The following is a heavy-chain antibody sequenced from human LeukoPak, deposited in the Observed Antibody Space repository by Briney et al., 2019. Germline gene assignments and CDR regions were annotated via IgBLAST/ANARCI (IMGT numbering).Heavy chain of an antibody. Sequence: PGRSLRLSCAASGFTFSSYAMHWVRQAPGKGLEWMAVISYDGSNKYYADSVKGRFTISRDNSKNTLYLQMNSLRAEDTAVYYCAGGLVVVTAIRYWGQGTLVTVSS. CDR3: AGGLVVVTAIRY. V-gene: IGHV3-30-3*01. J-gene: IGHJ4*02. CDR1: GFTFSSYA. D-gene: IGHD2-21*02. CDR2: ISYDGSNK.